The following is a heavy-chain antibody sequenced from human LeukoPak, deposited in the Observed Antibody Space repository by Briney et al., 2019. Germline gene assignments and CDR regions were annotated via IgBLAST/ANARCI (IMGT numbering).Heavy chain of an antibody. CDR2: ISSSGSTI. J-gene: IGHJ4*02. Sequence: TGGSLRLSCAASGFTFSSYEMNWVRQAPGKGLEWVSYISSSGSTIYYVDSVKGRFTISRDNAKNSLYPQMNSLRAEDTAVYYCARRYYYDSSGSNFDYWGQGTLVTVSS. D-gene: IGHD3-22*01. V-gene: IGHV3-48*03. CDR1: GFTFSSYE. CDR3: ARRYYYDSSGSNFDY.